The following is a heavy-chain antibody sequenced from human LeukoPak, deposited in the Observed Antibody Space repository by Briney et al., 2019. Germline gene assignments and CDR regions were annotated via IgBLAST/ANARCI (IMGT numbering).Heavy chain of an antibody. CDR1: GFTSSSYD. CDR2: ISGSDGST. D-gene: IGHD3-22*01. Sequence: GGSLRLSCTASGFTSSSYDMSWVRQAPGKWLEWVSAISGSDGSTYYTDSVKGRFTISRDNSKNTLYLQMNSLRAEDTAVYYCAKDKALESVVPVAFDIWGQGTMVTVSS. J-gene: IGHJ3*02. CDR3: AKDKALESVVPVAFDI. V-gene: IGHV3-23*01.